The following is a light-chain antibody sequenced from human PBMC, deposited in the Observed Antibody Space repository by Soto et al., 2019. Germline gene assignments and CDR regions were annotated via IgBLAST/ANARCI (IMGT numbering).Light chain of an antibody. V-gene: IGKV3-20*01. CDR1: QSVSSSY. CDR2: GAS. Sequence: EIVLTQSPGTLSLSPGERATLSCRASQSVSSSYLAWYQQKPGQAPRLLIYGASSRDTGIPDRFSGSGSGTGFNLTISRLEPEDFVLYYCQQYSSSPLTFGGGTKVEIK. J-gene: IGKJ4*01. CDR3: QQYSSSPLT.